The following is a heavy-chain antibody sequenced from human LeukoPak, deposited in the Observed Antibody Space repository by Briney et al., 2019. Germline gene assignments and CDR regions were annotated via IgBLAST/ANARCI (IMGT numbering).Heavy chain of an antibody. CDR2: ISGSGGST. J-gene: IGHJ4*02. D-gene: IGHD2-2*01. Sequence: GGSLRLSCAASGFTFSSYAMSWVRQAPGKGLEWLSAISGSGGSTYYADSVKGRFTISRDNSKNTLYLQMNSLRAEDTAVYYCAKHVAVLPAPRNYYFDYWGQGTLVTVSS. CDR3: AKHVAVLPAPRNYYFDY. V-gene: IGHV3-23*01. CDR1: GFTFSSYA.